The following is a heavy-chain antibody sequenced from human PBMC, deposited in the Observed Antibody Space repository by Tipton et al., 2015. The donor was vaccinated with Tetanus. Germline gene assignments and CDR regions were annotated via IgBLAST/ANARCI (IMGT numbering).Heavy chain of an antibody. CDR3: ARSSGYSGLGY. D-gene: IGHD3-22*01. CDR1: GFTFSSYD. CDR2: IGAAGDT. V-gene: IGHV3-13*01. Sequence: AVSGFTFSSYDMHWVRQATGKGLEWVSVIGAAGDTYYPGSVKGRFTISRENAKNSLYLQMNSLRAGDTAVYYCARSSGYSGLGYWGQGTLVTVSS. J-gene: IGHJ4*02.